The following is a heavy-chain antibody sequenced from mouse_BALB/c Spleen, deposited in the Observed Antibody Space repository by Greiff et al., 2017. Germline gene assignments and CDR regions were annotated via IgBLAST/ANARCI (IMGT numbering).Heavy chain of an antibody. J-gene: IGHJ4*01. D-gene: IGHD2-14*01. CDR2: IYPGGGYT. V-gene: IGHV1-63*02. CDR1: GYTFTNYW. Sequence: VQLQQSGAELVRPGTSVKMSCKAAGYTFTNYWIGWVKQRPGHGLEWIGDIYPGGGYTNYNEKFKGKATLTADTSSSTAYMQLSSLTSEDAAIYYCAKSYRYDEGDYAMDYWGQGTSVTVSS. CDR3: AKSYRYDEGDYAMDY.